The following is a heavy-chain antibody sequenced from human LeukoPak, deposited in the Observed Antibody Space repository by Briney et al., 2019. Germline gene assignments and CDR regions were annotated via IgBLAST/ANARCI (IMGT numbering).Heavy chain of an antibody. V-gene: IGHV3-30-3*01. CDR2: ISYDGSNK. Sequence: PGGSLRLSCAASGFTFSSYAMHWVRQAPGKGLEWVAVISYDGSNKYYADSVKGRFTISRDNSKNTLYLQMNSLRAEDTAVYYCARGLTYYYDSSGPKDPYFDYWGQGTLVTVSS. CDR1: GFTFSSYA. CDR3: ARGLTYYYDSSGPKDPYFDY. D-gene: IGHD3-22*01. J-gene: IGHJ4*02.